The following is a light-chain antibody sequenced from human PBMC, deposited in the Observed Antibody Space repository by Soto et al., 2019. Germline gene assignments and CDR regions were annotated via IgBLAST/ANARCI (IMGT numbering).Light chain of an antibody. J-gene: IGKJ5*01. CDR2: VAS. Sequence: EMVMTQSPATLSVSPGERATLSCRASQSVSIDLAWYHKTPGQDPRLLIYVASSLQGGVPSRFSGSGSGTDFNLTIGSLQTDEFATYECQQRYSTTITFGQGTRLEIK. CDR3: QQRYSTTIT. V-gene: IGKV3-15*01. CDR1: QSVSID.